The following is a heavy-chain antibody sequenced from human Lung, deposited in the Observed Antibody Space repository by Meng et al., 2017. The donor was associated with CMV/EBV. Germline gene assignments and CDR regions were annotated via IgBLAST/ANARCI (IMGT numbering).Heavy chain of an antibody. CDR1: GFTFSSYW. V-gene: IGHV3-74*01. CDR3: ARAADLYDYYDSSGYYGY. CDR2: INSDGSST. Sequence: GGSLRLXCAASGFTFSSYWMHWVRQAPGKGLVWVSRINSDGSSTSYADSVKGRFTISRDNAKNTLYLQMNSLRAEDTAVYYCARAADLYDYYDSSGYYGYWGQGTLVTFSS. D-gene: IGHD3-22*01. J-gene: IGHJ4*02.